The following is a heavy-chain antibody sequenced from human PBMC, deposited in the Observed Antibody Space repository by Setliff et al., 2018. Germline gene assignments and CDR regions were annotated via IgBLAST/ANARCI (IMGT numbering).Heavy chain of an antibody. V-gene: IGHV7-4-1*02. CDR3: ARGSRFGTIVYRGDYYLDV. CDR2: INTNTGNP. CDR1: GYTFRSYA. J-gene: IGHJ6*03. D-gene: IGHD3-10*01. Sequence: ASVKVSCKASGYTFRSYAMNWVRQAPGQGLEWMGWINTNTGNPTYAQGFTGRFVFSLDTSVNTAYLQISSLKAEDTAIYYCARGSRFGTIVYRGDYYLDVWGKGTTVTVSS.